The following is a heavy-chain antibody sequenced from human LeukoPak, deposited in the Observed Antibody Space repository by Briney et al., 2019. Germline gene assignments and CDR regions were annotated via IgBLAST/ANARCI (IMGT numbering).Heavy chain of an antibody. Sequence: GGSLRLSCAASGFTFSTYTMHWVRQAPGMGLEWVALISYDGSNKYYADSVKGRFTISRDNSKHTLYLQMNSLRAEDTAVYYCATVPKWIQLRFDYWGQGTLVTVSS. CDR3: ATVPKWIQLRFDY. J-gene: IGHJ4*02. CDR1: GFTFSTYT. CDR2: ISYDGSNK. V-gene: IGHV3-30-3*01. D-gene: IGHD5-18*01.